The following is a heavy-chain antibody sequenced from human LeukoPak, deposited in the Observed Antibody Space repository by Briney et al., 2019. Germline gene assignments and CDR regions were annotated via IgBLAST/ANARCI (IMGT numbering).Heavy chain of an antibody. CDR1: GFTFSSYW. D-gene: IGHD2-15*01. CDR3: ARDPLHCSGGSCYSEGLDY. V-gene: IGHV3-74*01. J-gene: IGHJ4*02. Sequence: GGSQRLSCAASGFTFSSYWMHWVRHAPGKGLVWVSRINSDGSSTGYADSVKGRFTISRDNAKNTLYLQMNSLRAEDTAVYYCARDPLHCSGGSCYSEGLDYWGQGTLVTVSS. CDR2: INSDGSST.